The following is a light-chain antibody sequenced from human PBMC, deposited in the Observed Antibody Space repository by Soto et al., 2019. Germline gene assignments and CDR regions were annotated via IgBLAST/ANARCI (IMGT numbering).Light chain of an antibody. V-gene: IGKV3-11*01. CDR2: DAS. CDR1: QSVSNY. CDR3: QQRSNSPLLT. Sequence: EIVLTQSQATLSLSPGERATLSCRASQSVSNYLAWYQQKPGQAPRLLIYDASNRATGIPARFSGSGSGTDFTLTISSLETEDFAVYYWQQRSNSPLLTFGGGTKVEIK. J-gene: IGKJ4*01.